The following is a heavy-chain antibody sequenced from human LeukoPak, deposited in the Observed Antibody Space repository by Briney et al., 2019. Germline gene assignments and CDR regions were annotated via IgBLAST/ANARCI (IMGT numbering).Heavy chain of an antibody. CDR3: GIFMDVVPGSMS. Sequence: PSGTLSLTCGVYDGSLINYYCHWIRQAPGKGLEWIGEISHGGITKHNPSLKSRVTMSQDTSKRQFSLKMNSMTAADTGVYYCGIFMDVVPGSMSWGLGTLVTVSS. V-gene: IGHV4-34*01. D-gene: IGHD2-2*01. J-gene: IGHJ4*02. CDR1: DGSLINYY. CDR2: ISHGGIT.